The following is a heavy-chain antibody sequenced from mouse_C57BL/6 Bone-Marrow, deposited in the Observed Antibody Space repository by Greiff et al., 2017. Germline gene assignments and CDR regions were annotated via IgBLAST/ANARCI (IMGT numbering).Heavy chain of an antibody. CDR1: GFNIKDDY. V-gene: IGHV14-4*01. CDR3: TTGGQIYYDYDGYFDV. Sequence: EVHLVESGAELVRPGASVKLSCTASGFNIKDDYMHWVKQRPEQGLEWIGWIDPENGDTEYASKFQGKATITADTSSNTAYLQLSSLTSEDTAVYYCTTGGQIYYDYDGYFDVWGTGTTVTVSS. CDR2: IDPENGDT. D-gene: IGHD2-4*01. J-gene: IGHJ1*03.